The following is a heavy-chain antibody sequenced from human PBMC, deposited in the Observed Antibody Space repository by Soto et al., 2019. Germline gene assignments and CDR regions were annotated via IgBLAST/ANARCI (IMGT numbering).Heavy chain of an antibody. D-gene: IGHD2-2*03. CDR3: ASRLLDKWSPNNYGMDV. V-gene: IGHV5-51*01. CDR1: GYSFTSYW. Sequence: GESLKISCNGSGYSFTSYWIGWVRQMPGKGLEWMGIIYPGDSDTRYSPSFQGQVTISADKSISTAYLQWSSLKASDTAMYYCASRLLDKWSPNNYGMDVWGHGTMVTVSS. J-gene: IGHJ6*02. CDR2: IYPGDSDT.